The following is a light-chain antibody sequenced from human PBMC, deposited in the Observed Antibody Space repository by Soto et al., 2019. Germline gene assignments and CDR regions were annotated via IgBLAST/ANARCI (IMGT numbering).Light chain of an antibody. Sequence: DIQMTQSPSTLSASAGDRVTITCRASQSISTRLAWYQQKPGKAPKLLINKASSLESGVPSRFSGSGSGTEFTLTISSLQPDDFATYYCQQYDTYPLTFGGGTKVEIK. CDR3: QQYDTYPLT. J-gene: IGKJ4*01. V-gene: IGKV1-5*03. CDR1: QSISTR. CDR2: KAS.